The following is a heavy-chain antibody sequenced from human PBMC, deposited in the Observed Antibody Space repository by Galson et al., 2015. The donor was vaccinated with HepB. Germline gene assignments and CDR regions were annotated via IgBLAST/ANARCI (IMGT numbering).Heavy chain of an antibody. CDR1: IDTSSGYG. D-gene: IGHD3-10*01. J-gene: IGHJ4*02. Sequence: SVKVSCKASIDTSSGYGISWVRQAPGQGPEWMGGIGPMSGTSKYALKFQGRVTTTADESTNTVNMEQSAPTSEDTAVYYCARGLSLGGSVSHFWGPIWGFDLWGQRSLVTVSS. CDR2: IGPMSGTS. CDR3: ARGLSLGGSVSHFWGPIWGFDL. V-gene: IGHV1-69*13.